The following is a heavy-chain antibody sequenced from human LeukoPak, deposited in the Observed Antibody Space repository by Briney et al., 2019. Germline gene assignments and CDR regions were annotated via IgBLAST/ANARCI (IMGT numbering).Heavy chain of an antibody. D-gene: IGHD1-26*01. CDR2: IYYSGST. CDR1: GASISSSNYY. V-gene: IGHV4-39*01. Sequence: SETLSLTCTVSGASISSSNYYWGWIRQPPGKGLEWIASIYYSGSTSYNPSLKSRVTISVDTSKNQFSLKVSSVTAADTAVYYCARPHIGGSDLTDFDCWAQGTLVTVPS. CDR3: ARPHIGGSDLTDFDC. J-gene: IGHJ4*02.